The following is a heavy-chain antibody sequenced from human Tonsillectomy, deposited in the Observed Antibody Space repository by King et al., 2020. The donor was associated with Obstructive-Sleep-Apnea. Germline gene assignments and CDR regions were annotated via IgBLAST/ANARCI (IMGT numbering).Heavy chain of an antibody. D-gene: IGHD6-6*01. Sequence: VQLVQSGAEVKKPGSSVKVSCKASGDTFRKYVFSWVRQAPGQGLEWMGGIIPFFGTPSYTQKFQGRLTITADESTTTAYMELSSLRSEDTAVYYCASPSRTSSSGAGFSSSGVDVWGQGTTVTVSS. J-gene: IGHJ6*02. CDR2: IIPFFGTP. CDR3: ASPSRTSSSGAGFSSSGVDV. V-gene: IGHV1-69*01. CDR1: GDTFRKYV.